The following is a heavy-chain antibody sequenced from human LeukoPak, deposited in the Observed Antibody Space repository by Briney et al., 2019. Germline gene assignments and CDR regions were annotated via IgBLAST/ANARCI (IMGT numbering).Heavy chain of an antibody. V-gene: IGHV3-7*03. CDR2: IKQDGSEK. J-gene: IGHJ6*04. D-gene: IGHD1-1*01. Sequence: PGGSLRLSCAASGFTFSSYWMSWVRQAPGKRLEWVANIKQDGSEKYYVDSVKGRFTISRDNAKNSLYLQMNSLRAEDTAVYYCARAAELERLAFWVNYYYGMDVWGKGTTVTVSS. CDR1: GFTFSSYW. CDR3: ARAAELERLAFWVNYYYGMDV.